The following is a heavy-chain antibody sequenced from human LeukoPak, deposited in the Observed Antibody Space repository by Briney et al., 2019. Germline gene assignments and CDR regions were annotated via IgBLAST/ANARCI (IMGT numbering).Heavy chain of an antibody. CDR3: ARRYMATSAEDFDY. CDR2: ISGSGGST. CDR1: GFTFSSYA. Sequence: GGSLRLSCAASGFTFSSYAMSWARQAPGKGLEWVSAISGSGGSTYYADSVKGRFTISRDNSKNTLYLQMNSLRAEDAAVYYCARRYMATSAEDFDYWGQGTLVTVSS. J-gene: IGHJ4*02. D-gene: IGHD5-24*01. V-gene: IGHV3-23*01.